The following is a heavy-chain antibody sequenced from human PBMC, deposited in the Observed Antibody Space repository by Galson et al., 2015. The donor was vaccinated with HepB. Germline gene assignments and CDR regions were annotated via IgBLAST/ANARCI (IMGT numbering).Heavy chain of an antibody. CDR2: INPSGGST. Sequence: SVKVSCKASGYTFTSYYTHWVRQAPGQGLEWMGIINPSGGSTSYAQKFQGRVTMTRDTSTSTVYMELSSLRSEDTAVYYCARDERNCSSTSCYLFDYWGQGTLVTVSS. J-gene: IGHJ4*02. CDR1: GYTFTSYY. V-gene: IGHV1-46*01. CDR3: ARDERNCSSTSCYLFDY. D-gene: IGHD2-2*01.